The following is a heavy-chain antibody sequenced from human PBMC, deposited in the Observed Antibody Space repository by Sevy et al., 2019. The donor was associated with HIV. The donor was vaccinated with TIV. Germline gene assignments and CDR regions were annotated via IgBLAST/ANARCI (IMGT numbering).Heavy chain of an antibody. CDR3: ARGTVEMATIYDY. V-gene: IGHV3-11*01. CDR2: ISSSGSTI. CDR1: GFTFSDYY. J-gene: IGHJ4*02. Sequence: GGSLRLSCAASGFTFSDYYMSWIRQAPGKGLEWVSYISSSGSTIYYADSVKGRFTISRYNAKNSLYLQMNSLRAEDTAVYYCARGTVEMATIYDYWGQGTLVTVSS. D-gene: IGHD5-12*01.